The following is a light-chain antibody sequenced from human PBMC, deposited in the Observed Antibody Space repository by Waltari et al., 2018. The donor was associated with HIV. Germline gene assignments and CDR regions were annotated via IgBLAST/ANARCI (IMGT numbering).Light chain of an antibody. CDR1: SSNIGSNS. CDR3: ATWDDSLSGVV. V-gene: IGLV1-47*01. J-gene: IGLJ2*01. CDR2: RDN. Sequence: QSVLTRPPSASGTPGQRVTISCSGSSSNIGSNSVYWYQQHPGTAPKLLIYRDNQRLSGVPDRFSGSKSGTSASLAISGLRSDDEADYYCATWDDSLSGVVFGGGTKVTVL.